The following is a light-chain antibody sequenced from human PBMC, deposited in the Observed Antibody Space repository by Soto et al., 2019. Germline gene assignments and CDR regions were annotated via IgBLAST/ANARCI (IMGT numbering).Light chain of an antibody. CDR3: QQYYSFPWT. Sequence: IQMTQSPSFVSASIGDRVTITCRASQGISSYLAWYQQKPGKAPKLLIYAASTLQSGVPSRFSGSGSGTDFTLTISCLQSEDFATYYCQQYYSFPWTFGQGTKVDIK. CDR1: QGISSY. V-gene: IGKV1-8*01. CDR2: AAS. J-gene: IGKJ1*01.